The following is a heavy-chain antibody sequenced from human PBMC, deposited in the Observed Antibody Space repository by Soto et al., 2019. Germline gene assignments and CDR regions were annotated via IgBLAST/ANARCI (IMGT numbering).Heavy chain of an antibody. V-gene: IGHV3-49*03. CDR1: GFTFSTYP. J-gene: IGHJ6*02. CDR3: TTEQWLVQPPSRNYYYYGMDV. Sequence: GGSLRLSCSASGFTFSTYPISWFRQAPGRGLEWVGFIRTKTSGATVEYAASVKGRFTISRDDTKGIASLQVSSLYAEDTAVYYCTTEQWLVQPPSRNYYYYGMDVWGQGTTVTVSS. D-gene: IGHD6-19*01. CDR2: IRTKTSGATV.